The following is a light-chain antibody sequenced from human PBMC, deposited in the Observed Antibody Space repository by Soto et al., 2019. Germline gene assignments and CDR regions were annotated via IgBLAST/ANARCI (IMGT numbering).Light chain of an antibody. Sequence: QSALTQPASVSGSPGQSITISCTGTSSDAGGYNYVSWYQQHPGKAPKLMIYDVSNRPSGVSNRFSGSKSGNTASLTISGLQAEDEADYYCSSYTSSSTLEDVFGTGTKLTVL. J-gene: IGLJ1*01. CDR1: SSDAGGYNY. CDR2: DVS. CDR3: SSYTSSSTLEDV. V-gene: IGLV2-14*01.